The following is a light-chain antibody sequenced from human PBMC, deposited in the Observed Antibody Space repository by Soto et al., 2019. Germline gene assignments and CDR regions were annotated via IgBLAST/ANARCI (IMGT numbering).Light chain of an antibody. J-gene: IGKJ3*01. CDR3: QQYSSSPPEFT. V-gene: IGKV3-20*01. Sequence: EIVLTQSPGTLSLSPGERATLSCRASQSVSSSYLAWYQQRPGQAPRLLIFGASYRARGVPDRFSGSGSGTDFTLTISRLEPEDFAVYYCQQYSSSPPEFTFGPGTKVDSK. CDR1: QSVSSSY. CDR2: GAS.